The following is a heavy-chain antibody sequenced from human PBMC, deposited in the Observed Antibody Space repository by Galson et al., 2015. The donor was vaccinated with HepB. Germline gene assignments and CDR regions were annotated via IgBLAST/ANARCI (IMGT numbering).Heavy chain of an antibody. CDR2: IWYDGSNK. CDR3: AREDSSWYRSYYYYGMDV. D-gene: IGHD6-13*01. V-gene: IGHV3-33*01. J-gene: IGHJ6*02. CDR1: GFTFSSYG. Sequence: SLRLSCAASGFTFSSYGMHWVRQAPGKGLEWVAVIWYDGSNKYYADSVKGRFTISRDNSKNTLYLQMNSLRAEDTAVYYCAREDSSWYRSYYYYGMDVWGQGTTVTVSS.